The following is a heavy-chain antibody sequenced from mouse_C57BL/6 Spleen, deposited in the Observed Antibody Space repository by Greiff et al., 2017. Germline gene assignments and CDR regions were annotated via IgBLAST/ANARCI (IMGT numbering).Heavy chain of an antibody. CDR3: ARGDHYGSSFVY. Sequence: QVQLKHPGAEFVKPGASVKMSCKASGYTFTSYWLTWVKQRPGQGLEWIGDINPGSGSPNCNETFQRKATLTVDTSSCTAYMQLSSLTSEDSAVYYCARGDHYGSSFVYWGQGTLVTVSA. J-gene: IGHJ3*01. D-gene: IGHD1-1*01. CDR1: GYTFTSYW. CDR2: INPGSGSP. V-gene: IGHV1-55*01.